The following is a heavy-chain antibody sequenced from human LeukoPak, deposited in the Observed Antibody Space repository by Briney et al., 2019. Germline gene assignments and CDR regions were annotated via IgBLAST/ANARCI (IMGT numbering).Heavy chain of an antibody. CDR2: IYYSGST. CDR3: ARVTGYIIEDYFDY. J-gene: IGHJ4*02. Sequence: SETLSLTCTVSGGSISSYYWSWIRQPPGKGLEWIGYIYYSGSTNYNPSLKSRVTISVDTSKNQFSLRLSSVTAADTAVYYCARVTGYIIEDYFDYWGQGTLVTVSS. D-gene: IGHD6-13*01. CDR1: GGSISSYY. V-gene: IGHV4-59*01.